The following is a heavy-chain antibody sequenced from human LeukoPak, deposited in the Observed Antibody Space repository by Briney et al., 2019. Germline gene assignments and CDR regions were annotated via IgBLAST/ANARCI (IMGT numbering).Heavy chain of an antibody. V-gene: IGHV3-48*03. CDR3: ATYYDSAGFDFDY. CDR2: ISSSGSTM. Sequence: GGSLRLSCAASGFTFRSYEMNWVRQAPGKGLEWVSYISSSGSTMYYADSVKGRFTISRDNAKNSLYLQMNSLRAEDTAVYYCATYYDSAGFDFDYWGQGTTVTVSS. CDR1: GFTFRSYE. D-gene: IGHD3-22*01. J-gene: IGHJ4*03.